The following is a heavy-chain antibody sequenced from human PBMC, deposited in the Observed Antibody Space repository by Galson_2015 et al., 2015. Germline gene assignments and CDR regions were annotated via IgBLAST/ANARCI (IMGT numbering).Heavy chain of an antibody. J-gene: IGHJ5*02. V-gene: IGHV3-23*01. CDR2: ISGSGGST. CDR3: AKEGGYCTNGVCPNWFDP. Sequence: SLRLSCAASGFTFSSYAMSWVRQAPGKGLEWVSAISGSGGSTYYADSVKGRFTISRDNSKNTLYLQMNSLRAEDTAVYYCAKEGGYCTNGVCPNWFDPWGQGTLVTVSS. D-gene: IGHD2-8*01. CDR1: GFTFSSYA.